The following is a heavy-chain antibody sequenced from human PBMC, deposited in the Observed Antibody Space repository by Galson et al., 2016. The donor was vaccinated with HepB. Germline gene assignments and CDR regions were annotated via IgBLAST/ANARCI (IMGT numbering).Heavy chain of an antibody. CDR2: ISSDGSTT. V-gene: IGHV3-30*18. Sequence: SLRLSCAASGFTFNAYGMHWVRQAPGKGLEWVAVISSDGSTTYYADSVKGRFTISRDKSNNTLYLQMKGLRPEDTALYYCTKGDLARTYNGFSSGHPPSHYHGMDVWGQGTTVTVSS. CDR3: TKGDLARTYNGFSSGHPPSHYHGMDV. D-gene: IGHD3-3*01. J-gene: IGHJ6*02. CDR1: GFTFNAYG.